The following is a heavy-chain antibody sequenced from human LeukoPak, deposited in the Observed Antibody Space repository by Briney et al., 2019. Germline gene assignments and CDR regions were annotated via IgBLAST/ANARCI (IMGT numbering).Heavy chain of an antibody. V-gene: IGHV4-39*01. Sequence: PSETLSLTCSVSSGSISRNHYYWSWIRQSPGKGPEWIGSIYYSGSAYYNPSLKSRVTISVDTSKNPFSLKLSSVTAADTAVYYCARHWGADRGHSMDYWGQGTLVTVSS. J-gene: IGHJ4*02. CDR1: SGSISRNHYY. CDR3: ARHWGADRGHSMDY. CDR2: IYYSGSA. D-gene: IGHD2/OR15-2a*01.